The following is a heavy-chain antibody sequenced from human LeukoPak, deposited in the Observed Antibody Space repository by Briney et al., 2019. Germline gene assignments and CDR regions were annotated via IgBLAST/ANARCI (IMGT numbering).Heavy chain of an antibody. Sequence: ASVKVSCKASGYSLSDYHLHWVRQAPGQGLEWMGDINPGNGATKYAQQFQGRVTMTRDTSISTVYMDLSGLTPDDTAVYYCARDPQYTFGYPTYDCWGQGTLVTVSS. V-gene: IGHV1-2*02. D-gene: IGHD2-2*03. CDR2: INPGNGAT. CDR1: GYSLSDYH. J-gene: IGHJ4*02. CDR3: ARDPQYTFGYPTYDC.